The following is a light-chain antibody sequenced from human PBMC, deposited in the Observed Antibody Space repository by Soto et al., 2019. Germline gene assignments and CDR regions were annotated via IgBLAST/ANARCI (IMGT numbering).Light chain of an antibody. J-gene: IGKJ4*01. CDR3: QQYDIFSLT. CDR1: QSISSW. CDR2: KAS. Sequence: DIQMTQSPSTLSASVGDRVTITCRASQSISSWLASYQQKPGTAPKRLIWKASTLESGIPSRFSGGGSGTEFTLTISRLQPDDFATYYCQQYDIFSLTFGGGTKVEFK. V-gene: IGKV1-5*03.